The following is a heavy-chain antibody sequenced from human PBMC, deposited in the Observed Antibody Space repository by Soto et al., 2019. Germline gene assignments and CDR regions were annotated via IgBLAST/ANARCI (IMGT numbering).Heavy chain of an antibody. Sequence: PSETLSLTCAVYGGSFSGYYWSWIRQPPGKGLEWIGEINHSGSTNYNPSLKSRVTISVDTSKNQFSLKLSSVTAADTAVYYCANTRRGQQLYYYYYMDVWGKGTTVTVSS. V-gene: IGHV4-34*01. J-gene: IGHJ6*03. D-gene: IGHD6-13*01. CDR1: GGSFSGYY. CDR3: ANTRRGQQLYYYYYMDV. CDR2: INHSGST.